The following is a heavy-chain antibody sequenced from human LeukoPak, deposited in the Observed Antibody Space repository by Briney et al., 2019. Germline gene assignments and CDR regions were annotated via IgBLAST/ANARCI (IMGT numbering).Heavy chain of an antibody. CDR2: INSDGSST. CDR1: GFTFSSYW. J-gene: IGHJ6*03. D-gene: IGHD6-25*01. Sequence: PGGSLRLSCAASGFTFSSYWMHWVRHAPGKGLVWVSRINSDGSSTTYADSVKGRFTISRDNAKNTVYLQMNSLRAEDTAVYYCARSAPAGFSYYSYYMDVWGKGTTVTISS. V-gene: IGHV3-74*01. CDR3: ARSAPAGFSYYSYYMDV.